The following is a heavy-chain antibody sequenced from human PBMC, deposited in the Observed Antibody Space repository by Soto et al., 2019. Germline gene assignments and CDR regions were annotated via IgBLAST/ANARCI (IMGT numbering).Heavy chain of an antibody. V-gene: IGHV3-23*01. Sequence: EVQLLESGGGLVQPGGSRRLSCAASGFTFSSYAMSWVRQAPGKGLEWVSTLSDSGSTYYADSVKGRFTISRDISKNTLYVQMSSLRAEDTAVYYCAKGGEGYCSGTSCLYHMDAWGKGTTVTVSS. D-gene: IGHD2-15*01. J-gene: IGHJ6*03. CDR3: AKGGEGYCSGTSCLYHMDA. CDR1: GFTFSSYA. CDR2: LSDSGST.